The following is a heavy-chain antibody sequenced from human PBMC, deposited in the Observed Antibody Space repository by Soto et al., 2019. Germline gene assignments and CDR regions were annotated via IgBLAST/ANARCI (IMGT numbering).Heavy chain of an antibody. CDR2: INHSGST. CDR3: ARVIPAASFHYYSYMDV. J-gene: IGHJ6*03. V-gene: IGHV4-34*01. Sequence: SETLSLTCAVYGGSFSGYYWSWIRQPPGKGLEWIGEINHSGSTNYNPSLKSRVTISVDTSKNQFSLKLSSVTAADTAVYYCARVIPAASFHYYSYMDVWGKGTTVTVSS. D-gene: IGHD2-2*01. CDR1: GGSFSGYY.